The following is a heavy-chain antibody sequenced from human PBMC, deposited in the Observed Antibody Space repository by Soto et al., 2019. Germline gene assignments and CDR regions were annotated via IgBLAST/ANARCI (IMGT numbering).Heavy chain of an antibody. CDR1: GLTFTSYS. V-gene: IGHV3-48*02. Sequence: PVGSLRLSCAASGLTFTSYSMNWVRQAPGKGLEWVSFISSSSSTIYYADSVKGRFTISRDNAKNSLYLQMNSLRDEDTAVYYCARDRGYTYGFDFWGQGALVNVSS. CDR3: ARDRGYTYGFDF. J-gene: IGHJ4*02. CDR2: ISSSSSTI. D-gene: IGHD5-18*01.